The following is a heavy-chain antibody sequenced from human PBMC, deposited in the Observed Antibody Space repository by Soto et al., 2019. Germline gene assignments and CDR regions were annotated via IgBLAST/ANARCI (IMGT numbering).Heavy chain of an antibody. CDR3: ARGPPEANYIMEYYFDY. J-gene: IGHJ4*02. CDR1: GFTFSSYW. V-gene: IGHV3-7*01. Sequence: PVGSLRLSCAASGFTFSSYWMSWVRQAPGKGLEWVANIKQDGSEKYYVDSVKGRFTISRDNAKNSLYLQMNSLRAEDTAVYYCARGPPEANYIMEYYFDYWGQGTLVTVSS. CDR2: IKQDGSEK. D-gene: IGHD1-7*01.